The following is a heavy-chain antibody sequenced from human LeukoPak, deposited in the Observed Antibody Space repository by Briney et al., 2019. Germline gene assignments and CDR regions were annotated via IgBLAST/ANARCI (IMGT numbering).Heavy chain of an antibody. CDR1: GGSISSSNW. CDR3: ARVVPATVYLFDY. CDR2: IYHSGST. D-gene: IGHD2-2*01. J-gene: IGHJ4*02. Sequence: PSETLSLTCAVSGGSISSSNWWSWVRQPPGKGLEWIGEIYHSGSTNYNPSLKSRVTISVDTSKNQFSLKLSSVTAADTAVYYCARVVPATVYLFDYWGQGTLVTVSS. V-gene: IGHV4-4*02.